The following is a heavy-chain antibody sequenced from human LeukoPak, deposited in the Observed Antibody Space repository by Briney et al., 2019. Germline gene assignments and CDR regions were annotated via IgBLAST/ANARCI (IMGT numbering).Heavy chain of an antibody. J-gene: IGHJ5*02. CDR2: IYTSGST. Sequence: SETLSLTCTVSGGSISSGSYYWSWIRQPAGKGLEWIGRIYTSGSTIYNPSLKSRVTISVDTSKNQFSLKLSSVTAADTAVYYCARRIANRNWFDPWGQGTLVTVSS. V-gene: IGHV4-61*02. CDR1: GGSISSGSYY. D-gene: IGHD1/OR15-1a*01. CDR3: ARRIANRNWFDP.